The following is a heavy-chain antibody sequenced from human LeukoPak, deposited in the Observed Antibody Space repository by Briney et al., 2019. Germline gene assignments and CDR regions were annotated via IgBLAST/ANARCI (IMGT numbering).Heavy chain of an antibody. D-gene: IGHD1-26*01. CDR2: INHSGNA. CDR1: GGSLSGYY. Sequence: SETLSLTCAVYGGSLSGYYWSWIRQPPGKGLEWIGEINHSGNANYNPSLKSRVTMSVDTSMNHFYLKLSSVTAADTAVYYCARQGSGSSYYYYTFPYWGQGTLVTVSS. J-gene: IGHJ4*02. V-gene: IGHV4-34*01. CDR3: ARQGSGSSYYYYTFPY.